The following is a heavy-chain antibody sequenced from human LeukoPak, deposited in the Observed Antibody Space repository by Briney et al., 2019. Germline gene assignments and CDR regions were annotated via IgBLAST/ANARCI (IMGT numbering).Heavy chain of an antibody. CDR2: VTGTGGTT. V-gene: IGHV3-23*01. CDR1: GFTFSSYA. Sequence: PGGSLRLSCAASGFTFSSYAMSWVRQAPGKGLEWVSTVTGTGGTTYYADSVKGRFTISRDNSKNTLYLQMNSLRAEDTAVYYCVTSCTSTSCYLPAYWGQGTLVTVSS. D-gene: IGHD2-2*01. CDR3: VTSCTSTSCYLPAY. J-gene: IGHJ4*02.